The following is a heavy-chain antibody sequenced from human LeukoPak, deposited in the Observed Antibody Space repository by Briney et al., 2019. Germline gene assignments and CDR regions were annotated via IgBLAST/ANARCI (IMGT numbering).Heavy chain of an antibody. V-gene: IGHV1-69*04. CDR3: ARQRHDCSSTSCWLLRFDY. CDR2: IIPILVIA. J-gene: IGHJ4*02. Sequence: SLKVSCKASRVTFSSYAVSWVRRAPGQGLEWIGRIIPILVIANYAQKFQGRVTITADKSTSTAYMELSSLRSEDTAVYYCARQRHDCSSTSCWLLRFDYWGQGNLVTVSS. CDR1: RVTFSSYA. D-gene: IGHD2-2*01.